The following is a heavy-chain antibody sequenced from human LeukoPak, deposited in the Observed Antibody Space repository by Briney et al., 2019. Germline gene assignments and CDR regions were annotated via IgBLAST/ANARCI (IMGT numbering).Heavy chain of an antibody. CDR1: GGSISSYY. J-gene: IGHJ5*02. D-gene: IGHD2-2*01. Sequence: RASETLSLTCTVSGGSISSYYWSWIRQPAGKGLEWIGRIYTSGSTNYNPSLKSRVTMSVDTSKNQFSLKLSSVTAADTAVYYCARGGLYCSSSSCTPDWFDPWGQGTLVTVSS. CDR3: ARGGLYCSSSSCTPDWFDP. CDR2: IYTSGST. V-gene: IGHV4-4*07.